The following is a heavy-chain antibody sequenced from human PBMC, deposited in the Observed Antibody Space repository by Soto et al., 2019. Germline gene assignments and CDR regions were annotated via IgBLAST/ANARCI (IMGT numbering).Heavy chain of an antibody. CDR3: AKDSSGWPYYFGY. CDR1: GFTFSSYA. Sequence: XGSLVLSCAASGFTFSSYAMSWVRQAPGKGLEWVSAISGSGGSTYYADSGKGRFTTSRDNSKNTLYLQMNSLRAEDTAVYYCAKDSSGWPYYFGYWGQGTLVTVSS. V-gene: IGHV3-23*01. CDR2: ISGSGGST. J-gene: IGHJ4*02. D-gene: IGHD6-19*01.